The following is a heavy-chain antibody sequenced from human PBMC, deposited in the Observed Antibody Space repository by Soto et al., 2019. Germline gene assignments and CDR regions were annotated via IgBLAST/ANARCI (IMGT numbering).Heavy chain of an antibody. V-gene: IGHV1-8*01. J-gene: IGHJ5*02. D-gene: IGHD3-3*01. CDR2: MNPNSGNT. Sequence: ASVKVSCKASGYTFTSYDINWVRQATGQGLEWMGWMNPNSGNTGYAQKFQGRVTMTRNTSISTAYMELSSLRSEDTAVYYCARGRLYYDFWSGYSSPLNLFDPWGQGTLVTVSS. CDR3: ARGRLYYDFWSGYSSPLNLFDP. CDR1: GYTFTSYD.